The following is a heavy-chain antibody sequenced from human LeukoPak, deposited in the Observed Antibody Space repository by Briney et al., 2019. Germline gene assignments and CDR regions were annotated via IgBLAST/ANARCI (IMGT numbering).Heavy chain of an antibody. V-gene: IGHV6-1*01. J-gene: IGHJ3*02. D-gene: IGHD3-10*01. CDR1: GDSVSSNSAA. Sequence: HSQTLSLTCALSGDSVSSNSAAWHWIRQSPSRGLEWLGRTYYRSKWYNDYAVSVKSRITINPDTSKNQFSLQLNSVTPEDTAVYYCAKSFHNMVRGVTPYDAFDIWGQGTMVTVSS. CDR2: TYYRSKWYN. CDR3: AKSFHNMVRGVTPYDAFDI.